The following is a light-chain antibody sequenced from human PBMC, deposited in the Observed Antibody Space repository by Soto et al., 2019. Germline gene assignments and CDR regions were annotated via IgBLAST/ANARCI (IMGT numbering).Light chain of an antibody. CDR3: SSYTSTSTVV. CDR2: EVS. J-gene: IGLJ2*01. V-gene: IGLV2-14*01. Sequence: QSALTQPASVSGSPGQSITISCTGTSSDVGGYNYVSWYQQHPGRAPKLMISEVSHRPSVVSNRFSGSKSGNTASLTISGLQPEDEADYYCSSYTSTSTVVFGGGTKLTVL. CDR1: SSDVGGYNY.